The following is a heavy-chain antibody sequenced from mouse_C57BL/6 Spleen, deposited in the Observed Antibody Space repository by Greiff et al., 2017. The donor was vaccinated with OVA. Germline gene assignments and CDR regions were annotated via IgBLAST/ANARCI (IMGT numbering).Heavy chain of an antibody. Sequence: EVKLMESGGGLVKPGGSLKLSCAASGFTFSDYGMHWVRQAPEKGLEWVAYISSGSSTNYYADTVKGRFTISRDNAKNTLFLQMTSLRSEDTAMYYCARWNGSSLYYFDYWGQGTTLTVSS. D-gene: IGHD1-1*01. V-gene: IGHV5-17*01. CDR2: ISSGSSTN. CDR3: ARWNGSSLYYFDY. J-gene: IGHJ2*01. CDR1: GFTFSDYG.